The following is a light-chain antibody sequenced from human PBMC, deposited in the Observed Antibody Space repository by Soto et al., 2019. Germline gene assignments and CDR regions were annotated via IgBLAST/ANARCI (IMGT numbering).Light chain of an antibody. Sequence: QSALTQPASVSGSPGQSITISCTRSSTDFENYNLVSWYQHCPDKAPKLIIYEGTKRPSEISDRFSGSESDTTASLIISGLQPEAEADYYCSSYAGSSARVVFGGGPKLTVL. CDR1: STDFENYNL. V-gene: IGLV2-23*01. CDR3: SSYAGSSARVV. J-gene: IGLJ2*01. CDR2: EGT.